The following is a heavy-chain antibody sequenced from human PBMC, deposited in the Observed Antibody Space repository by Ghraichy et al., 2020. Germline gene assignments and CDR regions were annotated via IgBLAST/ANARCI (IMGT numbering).Heavy chain of an antibody. V-gene: IGHV3-33*01. Sequence: YDGSNQNYAYSVKGRFTISRDNARNTLYLQMNSLRAEDTATYYCTRDPDYTSLDFFDVWGQGTMVTVFS. D-gene: IGHD3-3*01. CDR3: TRDPDYTSLDFFDV. CDR2: YDGSNQ. J-gene: IGHJ3*01.